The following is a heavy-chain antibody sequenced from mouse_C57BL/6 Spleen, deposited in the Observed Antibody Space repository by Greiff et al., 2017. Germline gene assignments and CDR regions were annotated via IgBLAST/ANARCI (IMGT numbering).Heavy chain of an antibody. CDR2: IYPGSGNT. D-gene: IGHD2-12*01. Sequence: QVQLKESGAELVRPGASVKLSCKASGYTFTDYYINWVKQRPGQGLEWIARIYPGSGNTYYNEKFKGKATLTAEKSSSTAYMQLSSLTSEDSAVYFCARSYRDWGQGTTLTVSS. CDR1: GYTFTDYY. CDR3: ARSYRD. J-gene: IGHJ2*01. V-gene: IGHV1-76*01.